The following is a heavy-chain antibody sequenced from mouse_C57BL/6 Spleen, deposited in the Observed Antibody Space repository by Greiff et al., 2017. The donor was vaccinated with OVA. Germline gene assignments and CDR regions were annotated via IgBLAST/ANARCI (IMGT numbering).Heavy chain of an antibody. Sequence: QVQLQQPGTELVKPGASVKLSCKASGYTFTSYWMHWVKQRPGQGLEWIGNINPSNGGTNYTEKFKSKATLTVDKSSSTAYMQLSSLTSEDSAVYYCARPIYYDYIYFDYWGQGTTRTVSS. CDR1: GYTFTSYW. D-gene: IGHD2-4*01. CDR3: ARPIYYDYIYFDY. V-gene: IGHV1-53*01. CDR2: INPSNGGT. J-gene: IGHJ2*01.